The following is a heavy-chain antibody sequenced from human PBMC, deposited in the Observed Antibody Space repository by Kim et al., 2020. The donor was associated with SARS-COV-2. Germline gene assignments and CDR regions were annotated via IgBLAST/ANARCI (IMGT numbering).Heavy chain of an antibody. Sequence: SETLSLTCTVSGGSISSGCYYWSWIRQHPGKGLEGVGYISYSGSTYSNPTRRIRVTIAVDTSKNPLTLRLISVTAAATAVYACAGYCSGGSCYGWFDPWGQGTLVTVSS. CDR1: GGSISSGCYY. D-gene: IGHD2-15*01. CDR3: AGYCSGGSCYGWFDP. J-gene: IGHJ5*02. V-gene: IGHV4-31*03. CDR2: ISYSGST.